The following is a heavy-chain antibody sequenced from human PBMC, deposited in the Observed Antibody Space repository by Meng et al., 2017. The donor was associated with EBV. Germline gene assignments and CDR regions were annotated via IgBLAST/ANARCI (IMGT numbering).Heavy chain of an antibody. CDR1: GGSISSSNW. CDR2: IYHSGST. CDR3: ARDRGGYYDSSGYYAD. Sequence: QVQLQESGPGLVKPSGTLSLTGAVPGGSISSSNWWSWVRQPPGKGLEWIGEIYHSGSTNYNPSLKSRVTISVDKSKNQFSLKLSSVTAADTAVYYCARDRGGYYDSSGYYADWGQGTMVTVSA. V-gene: IGHV4-4*02. D-gene: IGHD3-22*01. J-gene: IGHJ4*02.